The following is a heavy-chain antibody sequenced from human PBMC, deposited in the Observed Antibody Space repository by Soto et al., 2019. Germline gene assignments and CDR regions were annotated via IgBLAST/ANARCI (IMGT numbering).Heavy chain of an antibody. J-gene: IGHJ4*02. D-gene: IGHD4-17*01. CDR3: ARQGNGAEGFDY. CDR1: GYYFPSYW. Sequence: LKISCKGSGYYFPSYWIGWVRQMPGKGLEWMGIFYPGDSDTRYSPSFQGQVTISADRSISTAYLQWSSLKPSDTAMYYCARQGNGAEGFDYWGQGTLVTVSS. CDR2: FYPGDSDT. V-gene: IGHV5-51*01.